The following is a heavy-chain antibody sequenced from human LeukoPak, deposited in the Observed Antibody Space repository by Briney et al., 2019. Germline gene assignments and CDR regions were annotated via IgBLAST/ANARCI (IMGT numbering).Heavy chain of an antibody. CDR2: IYPGDSDT. J-gene: IGHJ4*02. CDR3: ARLPGGVLDPPPHFDY. V-gene: IGHV5-51*01. CDR1: GYSFTSYW. Sequence: RGESLKISCKGSGYSFTSYWIGWVRQMPGKGLEWMGIIYPGDSDTRYSPSFQGQVTISADKSISTAYLQWSSLKASDTAMYYCARLPGGVLDPPPHFDYWGQGTLVTVSS. D-gene: IGHD3-16*01.